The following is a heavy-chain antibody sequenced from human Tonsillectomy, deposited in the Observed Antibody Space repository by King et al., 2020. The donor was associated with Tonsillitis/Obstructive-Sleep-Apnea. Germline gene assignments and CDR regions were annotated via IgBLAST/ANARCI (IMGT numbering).Heavy chain of an antibody. CDR3: TNYDSSGYYYAFDI. Sequence: QLVQSGGGLVQPGRSLRLSCTASGFSFGDYAMSWVRQAPGKGLEWVGFVRSKAYGGTTEYAASVKGRFTISRDDSKSIAYLQMNSLKTEDTAVYYCTNYDSSGYYYAFDIWGQGTMVTVSS. D-gene: IGHD3-22*01. CDR1: GFSFGDYA. CDR2: VRSKAYGGTT. J-gene: IGHJ3*02. V-gene: IGHV3-49*04.